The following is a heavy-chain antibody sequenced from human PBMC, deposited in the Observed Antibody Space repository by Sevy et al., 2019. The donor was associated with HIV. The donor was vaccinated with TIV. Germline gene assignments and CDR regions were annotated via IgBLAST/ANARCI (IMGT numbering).Heavy chain of an antibody. CDR1: GYTFTSYG. CDR3: ARVGWLDNPVGVFGYYYGMDV. D-gene: IGHD3-10*02. J-gene: IGHJ6*02. CDR2: ISAYNGNT. Sequence: ASVKVSCKASGYTFTSYGISWVRQAPGQGLEWMGWISAYNGNTNYAQKLQGRVTMTTDTSTSTAYMELRSLRSDDTAAYYCARVGWLDNPVGVFGYYYGMDVWGQGTTVTVSS. V-gene: IGHV1-18*01.